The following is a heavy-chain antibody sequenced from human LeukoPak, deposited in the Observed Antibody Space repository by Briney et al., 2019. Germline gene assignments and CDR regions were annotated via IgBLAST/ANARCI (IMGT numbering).Heavy chain of an antibody. Sequence: GRSLRLSCAASGFTFSSYAMHWVRQAPGKGLEWVAVISYDGSNKYYADSVKGRFTISRDNSKNTLYLQMNSLRAEDTAVYYCARELRGYVQGGYFDYWGQGTLVTVSS. CDR3: ARELRGYVQGGYFDY. CDR1: GFTFSSYA. V-gene: IGHV3-30-3*01. D-gene: IGHD5-12*01. J-gene: IGHJ4*02. CDR2: ISYDGSNK.